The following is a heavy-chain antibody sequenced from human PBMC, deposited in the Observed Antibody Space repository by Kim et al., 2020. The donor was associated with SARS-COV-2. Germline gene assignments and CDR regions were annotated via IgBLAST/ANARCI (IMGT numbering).Heavy chain of an antibody. Sequence: GGSLRLSCAASGFKISDHYMTWIRQAPGKGLEWFSYISSSSTYTRYADSVKGRFTVSRENAENSLYLQMNDLRAEDTAVYYCAREGYYFYGVDVWGQGTTVTVS. CDR1: GFKISDHY. V-gene: IGHV3-11*05. CDR2: ISSSSTYT. J-gene: IGHJ6*02. CDR3: AREGYYFYGVDV.